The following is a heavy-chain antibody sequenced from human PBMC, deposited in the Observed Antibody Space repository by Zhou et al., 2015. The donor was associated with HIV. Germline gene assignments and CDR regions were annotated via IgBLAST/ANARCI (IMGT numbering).Heavy chain of an antibody. D-gene: IGHD3-9*01. Sequence: QVQLVQSGAEVKKPGSSVKVSCKASGGTFSSYAISWVRQAPGQGLEWMGGIIPIFGTANYAQKFQGRVTITADESTSTAYMELSSLRSEDTAVYYCARGGPKGYDILTWVIMATWGQGNPGHRLL. V-gene: IGHV1-69*01. CDR2: IIPIFGTA. CDR1: GGTFSSYA. CDR3: ARGGPKGYDILTWVIMAT. J-gene: IGHJ4*02.